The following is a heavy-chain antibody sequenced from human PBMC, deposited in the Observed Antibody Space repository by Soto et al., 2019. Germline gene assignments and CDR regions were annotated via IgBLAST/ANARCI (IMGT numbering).Heavy chain of an antibody. J-gene: IGHJ4*02. V-gene: IGHV1-2*02. Sequence: ASVKVSCKASAYTFTASYIHWLRQTPGQLREWMGWFNPISGRPDFSPKCHGRVTLTRDTAISTVYLDLSGLGSDDTAVYHCAGEDAYRVSFDYWGQGXLVTVSS. CDR1: AYTFTASY. CDR2: FNPISGRP. D-gene: IGHD2-2*02. CDR3: AGEDAYRVSFDY.